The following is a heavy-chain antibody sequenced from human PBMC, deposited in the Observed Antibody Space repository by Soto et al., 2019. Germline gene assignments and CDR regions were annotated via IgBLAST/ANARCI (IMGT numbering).Heavy chain of an antibody. V-gene: IGHV3-23*01. Sequence: EVQLLESGGGLVQPGGSLRLSCAASGFTFSSYAMNWVRQAPGKGLEWVSAISGSGGSTYYADSVKGRFTISRDNSKNTLYLQMNSLRAEDTAVYYCAKDLGDHSWSFDYWGQGTLVTVSS. CDR3: AKDLGDHSWSFDY. CDR2: ISGSGGST. J-gene: IGHJ4*02. CDR1: GFTFSSYA. D-gene: IGHD6-13*01.